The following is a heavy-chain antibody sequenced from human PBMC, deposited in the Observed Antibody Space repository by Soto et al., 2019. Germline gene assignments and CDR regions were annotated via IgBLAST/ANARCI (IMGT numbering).Heavy chain of an antibody. CDR3: ARHKGGYYSGVDV. J-gene: IGHJ6*02. CDR2: IYFSGPT. Sequence: LQLQESGPGLVKPSETLSLTCPVSGGSISSNSYYWAWLRQPPGQGLEWIGYIYFSGPTYYNPSLKSRVTISVDTSQTQFSLKLSSVTAADTAVYYCARHKGGYYSGVDVWGQGTTVTVSS. V-gene: IGHV4-39*01. CDR1: GGSISSNSYY. D-gene: IGHD3-16*01.